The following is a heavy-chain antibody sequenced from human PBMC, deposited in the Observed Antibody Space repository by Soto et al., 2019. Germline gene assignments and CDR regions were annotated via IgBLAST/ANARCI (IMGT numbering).Heavy chain of an antibody. CDR2: IIPILGIA. CDR1: GYTFTTYF. D-gene: IGHD5-18*01. Sequence: GASVKVSCKASGYTFTTYFIHWVRQAPGQGLEWMGRIIPILGIANYAQKFQGRVTITADKSTSTAYMELSSLRSEDTAVYYCARGSGYSYGLADLSYWGQGTLVTVSS. CDR3: ARGSGYSYGLADLSY. V-gene: IGHV1-69*04. J-gene: IGHJ4*02.